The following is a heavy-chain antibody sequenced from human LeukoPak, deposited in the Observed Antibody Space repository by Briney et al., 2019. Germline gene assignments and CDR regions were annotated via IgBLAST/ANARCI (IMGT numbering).Heavy chain of an antibody. Sequence: GGSLRLSCEASGFTFSTYAMSWVRQAPGKGLEWVSGMGSDSRSTYYADSVKGRFTISRDNSKNTLYLQMNSLRAEDTAVYYCAKEYVRKEIVVTAIVYDYWGQGTLVTVSS. V-gene: IGHV3-23*01. D-gene: IGHD2-21*02. CDR3: AKEYVRKEIVVTAIVYDY. CDR2: MGSDSRST. J-gene: IGHJ4*02. CDR1: GFTFSTYA.